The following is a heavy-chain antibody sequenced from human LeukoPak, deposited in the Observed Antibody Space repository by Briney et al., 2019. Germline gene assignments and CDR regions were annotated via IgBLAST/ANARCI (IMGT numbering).Heavy chain of an antibody. J-gene: IGHJ5*02. D-gene: IGHD3-22*01. CDR3: ARDLANYYDSSGYGS. V-gene: IGHV3-21*01. CDR2: ISSSSSYI. Sequence: GGSLRLSCAASGFTFSSYSMTWVRQAPGKGLEWVSSISSSSSYIYYADSVKGRFTISRDNAKNSLYLQMNSLRAEDTAVYYCARDLANYYDSSGYGSWGQGTLVTVSS. CDR1: GFTFSSYS.